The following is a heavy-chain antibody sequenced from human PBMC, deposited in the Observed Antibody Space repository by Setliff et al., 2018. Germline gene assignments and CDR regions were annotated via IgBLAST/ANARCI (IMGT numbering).Heavy chain of an antibody. CDR3: VRAGSGIGGDLDY. CDR1: GYSFITYW. CDR2: IYPGDSDT. V-gene: IGHV5-51*01. D-gene: IGHD3-10*01. Sequence: LGESLTLSCTGSGYSFITYWISWVRQMPGKGLEWMGIIYPGDSDTRYSPSFQGQVTISADKSITTAYLQWSSLKASDTAIYYCVRAGSGIGGDLDYWGQGTLVTVSS. J-gene: IGHJ4*02.